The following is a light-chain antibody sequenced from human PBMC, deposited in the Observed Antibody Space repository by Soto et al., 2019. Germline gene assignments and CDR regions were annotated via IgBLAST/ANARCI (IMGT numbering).Light chain of an antibody. CDR2: EVT. V-gene: IGLV2-18*02. J-gene: IGLJ3*02. Sequence: QSALTQPPSVSGSPGQSVTISCTGTSSDVGSYNRVSWYQQPPGTAPKLMIYEVTNRPSGVPNRFSASKSGNTASLTISGLQAEDEADYYCPSYTSSRTWVFGGGTKLTVL. CDR3: PSYTSSRTWV. CDR1: SSDVGSYNR.